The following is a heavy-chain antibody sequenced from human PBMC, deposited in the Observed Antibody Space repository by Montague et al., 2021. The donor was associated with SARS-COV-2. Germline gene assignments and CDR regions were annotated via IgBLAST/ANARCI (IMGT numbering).Heavy chain of an antibody. J-gene: IGHJ4*02. CDR3: ARGTIWFGELLTSWYFEY. V-gene: IGHV4-4*02. CDR1: GGSISSSNW. Sequence: SETLSLTCAVSGGSISSSNWWSWVRQPPGKGLEWIGEIYHSGSTNYNPSLKSRVTISVDKSKNQFSLKLSSVTAADTAVYYCARGTIWFGELLTSWYFEYWGQGTLVTVSS. CDR2: IYHSGST. D-gene: IGHD3-10*01.